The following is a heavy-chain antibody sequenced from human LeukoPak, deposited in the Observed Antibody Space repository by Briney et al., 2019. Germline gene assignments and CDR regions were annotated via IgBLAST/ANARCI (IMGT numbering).Heavy chain of an antibody. D-gene: IGHD7-27*01. V-gene: IGHV4-59*01. Sequence: PSETLSLTCTVSGGSISSYYWSWIRQPPGKGLEWIGYIYYSGSTNYNPSLKSRVTISVDTSKNQFSLKLSSVTAADTAVYYCARVMASGWGSHAFDIWGQGTMVTVSS. CDR1: GGSISSYY. J-gene: IGHJ3*02. CDR2: IYYSGST. CDR3: ARVMASGWGSHAFDI.